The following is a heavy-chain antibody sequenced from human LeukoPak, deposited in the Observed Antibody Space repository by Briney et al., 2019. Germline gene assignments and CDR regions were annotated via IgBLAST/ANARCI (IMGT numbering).Heavy chain of an antibody. J-gene: IGHJ4*02. Sequence: KPSETLSLTCGVSGYSIRTGYYWSWIRQPPGKGLEWIGYIYYSGSTNYNPSLKSRVTISVDTSKNQFSPNLRSVTAADTAVYYCARGSRDGYNHFDYWGQGTLVTVSS. CDR1: GYSIRTGYY. V-gene: IGHV4-59*01. CDR2: IYYSGST. CDR3: ARGSRDGYNHFDY. D-gene: IGHD5-24*01.